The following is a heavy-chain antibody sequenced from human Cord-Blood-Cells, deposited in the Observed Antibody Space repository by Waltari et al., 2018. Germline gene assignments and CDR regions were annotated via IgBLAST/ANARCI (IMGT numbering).Heavy chain of an antibody. CDR2: INPNSGGT. Sequence: QVQLVQSGAEVKKPGASVKVSCKASGYTFTGYFMTWVRLAPGQGLEWMGWINPNSGGTNYAQKFQGRVTMTRDTSISTAYMELSRLRSDDTAVYYCARDFSGDGVGYFDYWGQGTLVTVSS. J-gene: IGHJ4*02. V-gene: IGHV1-2*02. CDR1: GYTFTGYF. D-gene: IGHD1-26*01. CDR3: ARDFSGDGVGYFDY.